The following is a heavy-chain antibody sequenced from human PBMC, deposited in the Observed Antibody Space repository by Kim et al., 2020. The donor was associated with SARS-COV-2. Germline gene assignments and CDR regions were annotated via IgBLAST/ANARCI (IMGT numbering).Heavy chain of an antibody. CDR1: GGSITSVSFY. CDR3: ARGNIAARWFDP. Sequence: SETLSLTCTVSGGSITSVSFYWGWIRQPPGMGLEWLGNIYHDGSTYYNPSLKSRVTISLDTSKNQFSLKLSSVTAADTAVYHCARGNIAARWFDPWGQGTLVTVSS. CDR2: IYHDGST. D-gene: IGHD6-13*01. V-gene: IGHV4-39*07. J-gene: IGHJ5*02.